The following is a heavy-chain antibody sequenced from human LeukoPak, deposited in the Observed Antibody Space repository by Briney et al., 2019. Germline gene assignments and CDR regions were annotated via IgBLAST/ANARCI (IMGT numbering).Heavy chain of an antibody. CDR3: AKPRPSYSSSWYDH. D-gene: IGHD6-13*01. CDR2: ISGNGEST. CDR1: GFTFISYA. V-gene: IGHV3-23*01. J-gene: IGHJ5*02. Sequence: GGSLRLSCAASGFTFISYAMNWVRQAPGKGLEWVSGISGNGESTYYADSVNGRFTISRDNSKNIVYLQMSSLRAEDTAMYYCAKPRPSYSSSWYDHWGQGTLVTVSS.